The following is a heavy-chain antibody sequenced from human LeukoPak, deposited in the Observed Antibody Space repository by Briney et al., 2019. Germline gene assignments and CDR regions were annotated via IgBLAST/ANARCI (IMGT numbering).Heavy chain of an antibody. Sequence: ASVTVSFTASGYTFTGYYMHWVRHVPGQGLEWMGRINPNSGGTNYAQKFQGRVTMTRDTSISTAYMELSRLRSDDTAVYYCARASYCSGGSCYFIGGYWGQGTLVTVSS. J-gene: IGHJ4*02. D-gene: IGHD2-15*01. V-gene: IGHV1-2*06. CDR3: ARASYCSGGSCYFIGGY. CDR2: INPNSGGT. CDR1: GYTFTGYY.